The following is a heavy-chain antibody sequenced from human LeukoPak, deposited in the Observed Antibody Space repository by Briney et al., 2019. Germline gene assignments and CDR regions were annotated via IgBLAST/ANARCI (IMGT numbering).Heavy chain of an antibody. CDR3: AKRGSGDYYFDY. Sequence: GGSLRLSCAASGFTFSSYEMNWVRQAPGKGLEWVSGISVSGGSTYYADSVKGRFTISRDNSKNTLYLQMSSLRAEDTALYYCAKRGSGDYYFDYWGQGTLVTVSS. J-gene: IGHJ4*02. CDR1: GFTFSSYE. CDR2: ISVSGGST. V-gene: IGHV3-23*01. D-gene: IGHD3-16*01.